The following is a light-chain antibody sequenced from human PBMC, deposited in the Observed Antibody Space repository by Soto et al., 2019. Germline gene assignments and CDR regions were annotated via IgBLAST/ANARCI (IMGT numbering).Light chain of an antibody. CDR2: SNN. CDR1: SSNIGRNT. Sequence: HSALTQPPSASGTPGQRVTISCSGSSSNIGRNTVNWYQQLPGTAPKVLIYSNNQRPSGVPDRLSGSKSGTSASLAISGLQSEDEADYYCAAWDDSLNAVVFGGGTKLTVL. V-gene: IGLV1-44*01. J-gene: IGLJ2*01. CDR3: AAWDDSLNAVV.